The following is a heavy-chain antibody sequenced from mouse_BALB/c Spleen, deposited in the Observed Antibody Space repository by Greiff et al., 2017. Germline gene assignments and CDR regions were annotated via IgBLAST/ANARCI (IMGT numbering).Heavy chain of an antibody. D-gene: IGHD1-1*01. CDR2: ISSGGST. CDR1: GFTFSSYA. V-gene: IGHV5-6-5*01. Sequence: EVQRVESGGGLVKPGGSLKLSCAASGFTFSSYAMSWVRQTPEKRLEWVASISSGGSTYYLDSVKGRFTISRDNARNILYLQMSSLRSEDTAMYYCARGITTVVAEYFDYWGQGTTLTVSS. J-gene: IGHJ2*01. CDR3: ARGITTVVAEYFDY.